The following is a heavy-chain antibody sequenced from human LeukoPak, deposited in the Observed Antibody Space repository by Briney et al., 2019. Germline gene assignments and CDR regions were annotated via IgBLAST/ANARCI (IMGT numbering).Heavy chain of an antibody. CDR2: ISYDGSNK. CDR1: GFTFSSYA. CDR3: ARPEGDFWSGYLKLDY. D-gene: IGHD3-3*01. Sequence: GGSLRLSCAASGFTFSSYAMHWVRQAPGKGLEWVAVISYDGSNKYYADSVKGRFTISRDNSKNTLCLQMNSLRAEDTAVYYCARPEGDFWSGYLKLDYWGQGTLVTVSS. V-gene: IGHV3-30-3*01. J-gene: IGHJ4*02.